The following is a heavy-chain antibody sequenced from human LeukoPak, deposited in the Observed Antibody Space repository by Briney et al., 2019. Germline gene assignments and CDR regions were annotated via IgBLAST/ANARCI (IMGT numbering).Heavy chain of an antibody. Sequence: GGSLRLSCEASGFTFDDYTMHWVRQSPGKGLEWVSLISWDAGTTYYADSVRGRFTISRDNSKNSLYLQMNSLRTEDTALYYCAKDRGYYYDSSAYGSYFDYWGQGTLVTVSS. CDR3: AKDRGYYYDSSAYGSYFDY. CDR1: GFTFDDYT. J-gene: IGHJ4*02. CDR2: ISWDAGTT. D-gene: IGHD3-22*01. V-gene: IGHV3-43*01.